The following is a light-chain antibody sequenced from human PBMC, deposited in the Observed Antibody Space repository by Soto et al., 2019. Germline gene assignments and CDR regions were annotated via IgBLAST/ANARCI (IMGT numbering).Light chain of an antibody. Sequence: EIVLTQSPGTLSLSPGERATLSCRASPSVSDSYLAWYQQKPGQSPRLLIYASSRATGIPDRFSGSWSGTDFPLTISRLEPEDFAVYYCQHYGTSALFGPGTKVDIK. CDR3: QHYGTSAL. CDR1: PSVSDSY. CDR2: AS. J-gene: IGKJ3*01. V-gene: IGKV3-20*01.